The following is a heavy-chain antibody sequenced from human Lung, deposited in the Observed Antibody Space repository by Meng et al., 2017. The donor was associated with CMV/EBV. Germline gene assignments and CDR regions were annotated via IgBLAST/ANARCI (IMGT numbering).Heavy chain of an antibody. CDR2: ISSSGNIK. J-gene: IGHJ4*02. CDR3: AKDAARQYYDSSGYYFDY. CDR1: GFTFSGYD. Sequence: GGSXRLXCVVSGFTFSGYDMNWVRLAPGKGLEWVSYISSSGNIKYYADSVKGRFTISRDNARNSLFLQMNSLRVEDTAVYFCAKDAARQYYDSSGYYFDYWGLGXMVTVSS. D-gene: IGHD3-22*01. V-gene: IGHV3-48*03.